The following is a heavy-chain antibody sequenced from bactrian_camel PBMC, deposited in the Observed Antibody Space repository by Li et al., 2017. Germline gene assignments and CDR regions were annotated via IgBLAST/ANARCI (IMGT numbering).Heavy chain of an antibody. CDR3: KARPPQSGLGVCTGSIKDY. Sequence: VQLVESGGGSVQAGGSLRLSCAASGLIYNDYCMFWFRLDPGKDRSMISTSRGMVSTITYKGDTNYADSVKGRFTISQDNAKNILSLEMNSLQTDDTAVYYCKARPPQSGLGVCTGSIKDYWGQGTQVTVS. CDR1: GLIYNDYC. CDR2: ITYKGDT. D-gene: IGHD3*01. J-gene: IGHJ4*01. V-gene: IGHV3S53*01.